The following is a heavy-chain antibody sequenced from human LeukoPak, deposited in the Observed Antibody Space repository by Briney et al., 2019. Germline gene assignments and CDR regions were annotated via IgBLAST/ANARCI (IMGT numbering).Heavy chain of an antibody. J-gene: IGHJ4*02. CDR2: INPSGGST. CDR3: SRGEAADRTFDY. D-gene: IGHD6-13*01. CDR1: GSTFTSYY. V-gene: IGHV1-46*01. Sequence: ASVRVSCKASGSTFTSYYMHRVRQAPGQGLGWMGIINPSGGSTSYAQNFQGRVTMTRDTSTTTIYLELSSLRSEDAAVYYCSRGEAADRTFDYWGQGTLVTVSS.